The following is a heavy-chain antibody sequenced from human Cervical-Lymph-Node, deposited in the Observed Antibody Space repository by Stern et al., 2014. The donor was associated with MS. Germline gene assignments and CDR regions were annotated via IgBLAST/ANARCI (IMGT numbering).Heavy chain of an antibody. CDR2: LFHTGVS. CDR1: GASLTSSSHY. CDR3: ARQAYSATWSKRLGDFDQ. D-gene: IGHD1-26*01. Sequence: QLQLQESGPGLVKPSETLSLICTVSGASLTSSSHYWGWIRQPPGKGLEWIGSLFHTGVSYYNPSLKSRVTIFIDTSTNPISIRVNPVTAADTAVYYCARQAYSATWSKRLGDFDQWGQGTLVAVSS. J-gene: IGHJ4*02. V-gene: IGHV4-39*01.